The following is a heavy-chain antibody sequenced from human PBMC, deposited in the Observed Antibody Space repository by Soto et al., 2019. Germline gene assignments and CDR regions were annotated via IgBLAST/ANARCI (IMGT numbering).Heavy chain of an antibody. J-gene: IGHJ3*02. D-gene: IGHD2-21*01. Sequence: GGSLRLSCSASAFALSSITTYVINWVRQAPGKGQKWVSLITSGGETTYYADSMKGRFSVSRHNSKNTVYLQIHSLRVEDTAVYYCAKGFTTSTLIVAFDIWGQGTMVTVSS. V-gene: IGHV3-23*01. CDR1: AFALSSITTYV. CDR3: AKGFTTSTLIVAFDI. CDR2: ITSGGETT.